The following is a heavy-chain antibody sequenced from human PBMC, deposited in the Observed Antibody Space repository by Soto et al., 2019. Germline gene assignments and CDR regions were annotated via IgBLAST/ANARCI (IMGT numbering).Heavy chain of an antibody. D-gene: IGHD2-2*01. Sequence: GSLRLSCAASGFTFSDHYMDWVRQAPGKGLEWVGRIRNKANSYATEYAASVKGRFTISRDDSKNSLYLQMNSLRTEDTAVYYCARGPLVAGAAAPRGWFDPWGQGTLVTVSS. CDR3: ARGPLVAGAAAPRGWFDP. CDR1: GFTFSDHY. J-gene: IGHJ5*02. V-gene: IGHV3-72*01. CDR2: IRNKANSYAT.